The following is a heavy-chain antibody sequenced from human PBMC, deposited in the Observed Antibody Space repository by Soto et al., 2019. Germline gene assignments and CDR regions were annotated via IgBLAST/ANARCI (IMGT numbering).Heavy chain of an antibody. CDR3: AKDMSHKVTTPLDY. V-gene: IGHV3-9*01. D-gene: IGHD2-21*02. CDR2: ISWNSGEI. Sequence: EVQLVESGGSLVQPGRSLRLSCAASGFTFDDYAMHWVRQAPGKGLEWVSGISWNSGEIVYADSVKGRFTISRDNAESYLYLQMNSLRAEDTALYYCAKDMSHKVTTPLDYWGQGTLVTVSS. CDR1: GFTFDDYA. J-gene: IGHJ4*02.